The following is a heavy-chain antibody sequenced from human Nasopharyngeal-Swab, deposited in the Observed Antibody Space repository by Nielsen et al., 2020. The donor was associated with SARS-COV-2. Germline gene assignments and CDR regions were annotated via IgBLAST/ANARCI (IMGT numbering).Heavy chain of an antibody. CDR1: GGTFISYA. CDR2: IIPIFGTA. D-gene: IGHD3-10*01. J-gene: IGHJ6*02. V-gene: IGHV1-69*13. Sequence: SVKVSCKASGGTFISYAISWVRQAPGQGLEWMGGIIPIFGTANYAQKFQGRVTITADESTSTAYMELSSLRSEDTAVYYCARIMVRGVIISGYYYGMDVWGQGTTVTVSS. CDR3: ARIMVRGVIISGYYYGMDV.